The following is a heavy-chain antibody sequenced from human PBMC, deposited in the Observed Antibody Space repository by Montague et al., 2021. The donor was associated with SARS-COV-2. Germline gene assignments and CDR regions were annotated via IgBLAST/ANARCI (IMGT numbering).Heavy chain of an antibody. V-gene: IGHV4-31*03. CDR3: ARVGRGLWFVLIEYVDV. Sequence: TLSLTCTVSGGSISSGGYYWSWIRQHPGKGLEWIGYIYYSGSTYFNPSLKSRVTISVDTSKNQFSRKRSSVTAADTAVYYCARVGRGLWFVLIEYVDVWGQGTTVSFS. J-gene: IGHJ6*02. CDR2: IYYSGST. D-gene: IGHD3-10*01. CDR1: GGSISSGGYY.